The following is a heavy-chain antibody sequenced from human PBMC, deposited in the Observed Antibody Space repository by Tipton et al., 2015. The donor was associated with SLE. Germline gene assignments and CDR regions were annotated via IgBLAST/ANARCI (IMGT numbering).Heavy chain of an antibody. D-gene: IGHD6-13*01. Sequence: QLVQSGAEVKKPGASVKVSCKASGYTFTSYGISWVRQAPGQGLEWMGRIIPIFGTANYAQKFQGRVTMTTATSTSTAYMELRSLRSDDTAVYYCARDRSSSWGGNAFDIWGQGTMVTVSS. CDR1: GYTFTSYG. CDR2: IIPIFGTA. J-gene: IGHJ3*02. V-gene: IGHV1-18*04. CDR3: ARDRSSSWGGNAFDI.